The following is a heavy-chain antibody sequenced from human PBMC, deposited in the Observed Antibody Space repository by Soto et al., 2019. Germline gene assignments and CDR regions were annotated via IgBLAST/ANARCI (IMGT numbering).Heavy chain of an antibody. Sequence: QVQLVESGGGVVQPGRSLRLSCAASGFTLSSYGMHWVRQAPGKGLEWVAVIWYDGDKKYYADSVKVRFTISRDESKNTVCLHRSSMRGEGKGVYYCASGAAGSESGGVAPAIDVDSGARWGQGMLVSVSS. V-gene: IGHV3-33*01. J-gene: IGHJ4*02. D-gene: IGHD4-17*01. CDR1: GFTLSSYG. CDR2: IWYDGDKK. CDR3: ASGAAGSESGGVAPAIDVDSGAR.